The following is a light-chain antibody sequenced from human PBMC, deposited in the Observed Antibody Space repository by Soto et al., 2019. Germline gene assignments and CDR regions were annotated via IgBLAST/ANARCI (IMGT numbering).Light chain of an antibody. Sequence: QSALTQPASVSGSPGQSITISCTGTSSDLGYYDYVSWYQHHSGKAPKLIIYEVNSRPSGVSNRFSGSKSVNTASLTISGLQAEDEADYFCSSHSSSSAYYVFGTGTKLTVL. CDR3: SSHSSSSAYYV. V-gene: IGLV2-14*01. CDR1: SSDLGYYDY. CDR2: EVN. J-gene: IGLJ1*01.